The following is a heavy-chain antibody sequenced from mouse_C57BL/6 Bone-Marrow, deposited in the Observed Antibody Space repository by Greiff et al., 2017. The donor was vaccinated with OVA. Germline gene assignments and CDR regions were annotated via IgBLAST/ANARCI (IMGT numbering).Heavy chain of an antibody. Sequence: EVMLVESGGGLVQPKGSLKLSCAASGFTFNTYAMHWVRQAPGKGLECVSRILPKSINNATYYADSVKDRFTISRDDSQSMLYLQMNNLKTEDTAMYYSVRDRNGDFDYWGQGTTLTVSS. CDR1: GFTFNTYA. V-gene: IGHV10-3*01. J-gene: IGHJ2*01. CDR2: ILPKSINNAT. CDR3: VRDRNGDFDY.